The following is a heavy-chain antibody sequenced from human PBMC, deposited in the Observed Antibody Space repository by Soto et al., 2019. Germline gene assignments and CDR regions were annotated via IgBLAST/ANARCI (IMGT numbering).Heavy chain of an antibody. V-gene: IGHV4-30-2*01. D-gene: IGHD2-2*01. J-gene: IGHJ5*02. CDR1: GASISCGGYS. CDR2: IYHSGST. Sequence: QSLTCAVAGASISCGGYSWSWIRQPPGKGLEWIGYIYHSGSTYYNPSLKSRVTISVDRSKNQFSLKLSSVTAADTAVYYCARVPDRWGQGTLVT. CDR3: ARVPDR.